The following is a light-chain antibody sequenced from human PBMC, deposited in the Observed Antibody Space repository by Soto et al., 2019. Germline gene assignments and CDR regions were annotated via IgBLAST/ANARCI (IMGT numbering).Light chain of an antibody. CDR3: NSYRNTAARYV. CDR2: DVG. CDR1: SRDVGGYNY. J-gene: IGLJ1*01. Sequence: QSALTQPASVSGSPGQSITISCTGTSRDVGGYNYVSWYQHRPGEVPKLIIYDVGNRPSGVSDRFSGSKSGDTASLTLSGLRAEDEADYYCNSYRNTAARYVFGTGTKLTVL. V-gene: IGLV2-14*03.